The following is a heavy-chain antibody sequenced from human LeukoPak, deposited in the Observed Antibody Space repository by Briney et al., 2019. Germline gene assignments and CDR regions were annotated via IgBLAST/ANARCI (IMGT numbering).Heavy chain of an antibody. Sequence: EGSLRLSCAASRFTFSSYAMSWVRQAPGKGLEWVSTIYTGGNTYYAASVKGRFTISRDFSKNTVFLHMNSLRAEDTAMYYCARGDDSGYYDYFDYWGQGALVTVSS. CDR2: IYTGGNT. J-gene: IGHJ4*02. D-gene: IGHD3-22*01. CDR1: RFTFSSYA. CDR3: ARGDDSGYYDYFDY. V-gene: IGHV3-53*01.